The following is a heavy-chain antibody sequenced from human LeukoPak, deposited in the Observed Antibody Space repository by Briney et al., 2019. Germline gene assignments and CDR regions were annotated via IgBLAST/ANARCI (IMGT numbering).Heavy chain of an antibody. J-gene: IGHJ6*02. CDR2: ISAYNGNT. D-gene: IGHD1-7*01. Sequence: ASVKVSCKASGYTFTSYGISWVRQAPGQGLEWMGWISAYNGNTNYAQKLQGRVTMTTDTSTSTAYMELRSLRSDDTAVYYCARMRAGPRAADWNYNYYYYGMDVWGQGTTVTVSS. CDR1: GYTFTSYG. CDR3: ARMRAGPRAADWNYNYYYYGMDV. V-gene: IGHV1-18*01.